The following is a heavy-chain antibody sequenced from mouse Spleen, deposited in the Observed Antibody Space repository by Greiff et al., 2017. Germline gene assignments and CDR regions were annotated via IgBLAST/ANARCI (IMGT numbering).Heavy chain of an antibody. CDR1: GYSITSDYA. D-gene: IGHD1-1*01. CDR3: ARHYYGSAWFAY. V-gene: IGHV3-2*02. Sequence: VQLQQSGPGLVKPSQSLSLTCTVTGYSITSDYAWNWIRQFPGNKLEWMGYISYSGSTSYNPSLKSRISITRDTSKNQFFLQLNSVTTEDTATYYCARHYYGSAWFAYWGQGTLVTVSA. CDR2: ISYSGST. J-gene: IGHJ3*01.